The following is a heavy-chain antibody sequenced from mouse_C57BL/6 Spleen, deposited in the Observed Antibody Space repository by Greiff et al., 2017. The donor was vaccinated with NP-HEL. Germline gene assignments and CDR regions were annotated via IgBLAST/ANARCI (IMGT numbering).Heavy chain of an antibody. CDR1: GYTFTDYE. Sequence: SGAELVRPGASVTLSCKASGYTFTDYEMHWVKQTPVHGLEWIGAIDPETGGTAYNQKFKGKAILTADKSSSTAYMELRSLTSEDSAVYYCTRGGLPYYFDYWGQGTTLTVSS. V-gene: IGHV1-15*01. CDR2: IDPETGGT. J-gene: IGHJ2*01. CDR3: TRGGLPYYFDY. D-gene: IGHD2-4*01.